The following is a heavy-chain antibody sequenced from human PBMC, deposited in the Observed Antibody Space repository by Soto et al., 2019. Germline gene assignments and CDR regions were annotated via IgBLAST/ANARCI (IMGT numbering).Heavy chain of an antibody. CDR1: GGSMRDYY. V-gene: IGHV4-59*08. CDR2: MHHTGTT. Sequence: SETLSLTCTVSGGSMRDYYWSWIRQPPGKGLEWIGSMHHTGTTFYNPSLKGRVTISLDTSKNQFSLKLSSVTAADTAVYWCARRADYGDTYYYMDVWGKGTRVTVSS. J-gene: IGHJ6*03. D-gene: IGHD4-17*01. CDR3: ARRADYGDTYYYMDV.